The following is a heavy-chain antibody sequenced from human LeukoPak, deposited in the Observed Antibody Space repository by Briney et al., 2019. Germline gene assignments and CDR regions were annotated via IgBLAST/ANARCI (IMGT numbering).Heavy chain of an antibody. J-gene: IGHJ4*02. V-gene: IGHV3-64D*06. CDR2: ISSNGDNT. Sequence: GGSLSLSCSVSGFTFSTYVMHWVRQAPGKGLEYVSAISSNGDNTYYADSVKGRFTISRDNSKNTLYLQMSSLRADDTAVYYCVRGTGYWGQGTLVTVSS. CDR1: GFTFSTYV. CDR3: VRGTGY.